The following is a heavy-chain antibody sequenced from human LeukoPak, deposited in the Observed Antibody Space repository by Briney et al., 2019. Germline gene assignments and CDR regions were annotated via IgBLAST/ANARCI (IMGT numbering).Heavy chain of an antibody. D-gene: IGHD4-17*01. Sequence: SETLSLTCTVSGGSVSSSSYYWGWIRQPPGKGLEWIGSISYSGSTHYNPSLKSRLTMSLDTSKNQFSLKLSSVTAADTAVYFCAKEESTVTGFDYWGQGTLATVSS. CDR2: ISYSGST. CDR3: AKEESTVTGFDY. V-gene: IGHV4-39*07. CDR1: GGSVSSSSYY. J-gene: IGHJ4*02.